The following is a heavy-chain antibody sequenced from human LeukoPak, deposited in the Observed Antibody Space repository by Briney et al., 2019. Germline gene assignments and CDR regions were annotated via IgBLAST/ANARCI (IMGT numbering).Heavy chain of an antibody. V-gene: IGHV1-2*02. CDR2: INPNSGGT. CDR3: ARDSRSSSWYSLDY. D-gene: IGHD6-13*01. J-gene: IGHJ4*02. CDR1: GYTFTGYY. Sequence: ASVKVSCKAPGYTFTGYYMHWVRQAPGQGLEWMGWINPNSGGTNYAQKFQGRVTMTRDTSISTAYMELSRLRSDDTAVYYCARDSRSSSWYSLDYWGQGTLVTVSS.